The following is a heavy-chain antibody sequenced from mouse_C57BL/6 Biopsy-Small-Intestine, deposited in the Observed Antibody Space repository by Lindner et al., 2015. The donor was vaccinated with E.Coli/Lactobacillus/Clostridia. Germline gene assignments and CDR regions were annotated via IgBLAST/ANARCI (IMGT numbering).Heavy chain of an antibody. D-gene: IGHD1-1*01. CDR1: GYTFTSYD. Sequence: SVKVSCKPSGYTFTSYDIHWVRLATGQGLEWMGWMNPNRGTTGYAPKFQGRVTMTRNTSISTAYMELSSLTSEDTAVYYCTREYSSSLYYNWFDPWGQGTLVTVSS. V-gene: IGHV1-53*01. CDR3: TREYSSSLYYNWFDP. J-gene: IGHJ4*01. CDR2: MNPNRGTT.